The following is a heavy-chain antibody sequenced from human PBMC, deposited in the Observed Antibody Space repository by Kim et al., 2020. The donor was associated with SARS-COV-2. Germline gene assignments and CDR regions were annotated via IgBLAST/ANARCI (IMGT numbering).Heavy chain of an antibody. CDR2: ISGSGGST. J-gene: IGHJ5*02. Sequence: GGSLRLSCAASGFTFSSYAMSWVRQAPGKGLEWVSAISGSGGSTYYADSVKGRFTISRDNSKNTLYLQMNSLRAEDTAVYYCAKAPGRVVRGVIASFDPWGQGTLVTVSS. V-gene: IGHV3-23*01. CDR3: AKAPGRVVRGVIASFDP. D-gene: IGHD3-10*01. CDR1: GFTFSSYA.